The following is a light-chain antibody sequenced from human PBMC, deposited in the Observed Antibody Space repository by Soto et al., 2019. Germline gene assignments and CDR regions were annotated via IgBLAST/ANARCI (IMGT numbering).Light chain of an antibody. Sequence: QSVLTQPPSASGTPGQRVTIFCSGSSSNIGSNTVNWYQQLPGTAPKLLIYSNNQRPSGVPDRFSGSKSGTSASLAISGLRFEDEADYSCAAWDDSLNGVVFGGGTKLTVL. CDR2: SNN. V-gene: IGLV1-44*01. CDR3: AAWDDSLNGVV. CDR1: SSNIGSNT. J-gene: IGLJ3*02.